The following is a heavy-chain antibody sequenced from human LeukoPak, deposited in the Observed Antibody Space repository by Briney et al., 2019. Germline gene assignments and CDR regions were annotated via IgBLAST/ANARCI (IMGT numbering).Heavy chain of an antibody. V-gene: IGHV3-23*01. CDR3: AKRGVVIRVILVGFHKEAYYFDS. D-gene: IGHD3-22*01. J-gene: IGHJ4*02. CDR1: GLTLSNYG. Sequence: GGSLRLSCAVSGLTLSNYGMSWVRQAPGKGLEWVAGISDSGGRTKYADSVKGRFTISRDNPKNTLYLQMNSLRPEDTAVYFCAKRGVVIRVILVGFHKEAYYFDSWGQGVLVTVSS. CDR2: ISDSGGRT.